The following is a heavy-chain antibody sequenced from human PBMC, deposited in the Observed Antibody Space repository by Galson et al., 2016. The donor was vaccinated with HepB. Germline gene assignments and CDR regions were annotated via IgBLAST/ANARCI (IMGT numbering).Heavy chain of an antibody. CDR2: ISYDGSNK. Sequence: SLRLSCAASGFTFSSYGMHWVRQAPGEGLEWVAVISYDGSNKYYADSVKGRFTISRDNSKNTPYLQMNSLRAEDTAVYYCATPYYDFWSGYNPFDFWGQGTLVTVSS. V-gene: IGHV3-30*03. J-gene: IGHJ4*02. D-gene: IGHD3-3*01. CDR1: GFTFSSYG. CDR3: ATPYYDFWSGYNPFDF.